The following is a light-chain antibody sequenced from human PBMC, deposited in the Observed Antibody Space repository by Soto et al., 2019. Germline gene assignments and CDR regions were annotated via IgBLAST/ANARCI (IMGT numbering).Light chain of an antibody. J-gene: IGKJ2*01. Sequence: EVELTQSPCTLSLSPGERATLSCRASQSLSSSFLAWYQKKPGLAPMLLLYGASSRASGVPERFSGSGCGTDFTLSISSLEPEDFAAYFCLQYDSPLFTFGQGTKLEIK. CDR3: LQYDSPLFT. CDR2: GAS. V-gene: IGKV3-20*01. CDR1: QSLSSSF.